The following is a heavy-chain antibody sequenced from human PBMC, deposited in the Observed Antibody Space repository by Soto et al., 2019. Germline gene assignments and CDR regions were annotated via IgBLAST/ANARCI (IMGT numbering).Heavy chain of an antibody. J-gene: IGHJ6*02. CDR3: ARYGRLMPRGFSFYNGMDV. V-gene: IGHV4-39*07. D-gene: IGHD3-10*01. CDR1: GDSITSNSYF. Sequence: SETLSLTCTVSGDSITSNSYFWAWIRQPPGKGLEGIGSIYYSGTTYHNPSLKSRVTISVNRSKNQFSLKLTSVTVADAAVYFCARYGRLMPRGFSFYNGMDVWGQGTTVTVSS. CDR2: IYYSGTT.